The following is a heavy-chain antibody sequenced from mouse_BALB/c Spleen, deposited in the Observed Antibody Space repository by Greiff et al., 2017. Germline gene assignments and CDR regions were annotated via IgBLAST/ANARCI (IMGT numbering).Heavy chain of an antibody. Sequence: VQLQQSGAELAKPGASVKMSCKASGYTFTSYWMHWVKQRPGQGLEWIGYINPSTGYTEYNQKFKDKATLTADKSSSTAYMQLSSLTSEDSAVYYCARGNYYGYFDVWGAGTTVTVSS. D-gene: IGHD1-1*02. J-gene: IGHJ1*01. CDR2: INPSTGYT. CDR3: ARGNYYGYFDV. V-gene: IGHV1-7*01. CDR1: GYTFTSYW.